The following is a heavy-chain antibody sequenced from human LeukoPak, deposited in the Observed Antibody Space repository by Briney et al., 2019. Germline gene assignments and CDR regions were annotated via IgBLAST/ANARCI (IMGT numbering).Heavy chain of an antibody. V-gene: IGHV1-8*03. CDR1: GYTFTSYD. Sequence: ASVKVSCKASGYTFTSYDINWVRQATGQGLEWMGWMNPNSGKTGYAQKFQGRVTITRNTSISTAYMELSSLRSEDTAVYYCARFRQLAYYYYYMGVWGKGTTVTVSS. CDR3: ARFRQLAYYYYYMGV. D-gene: IGHD6-6*01. CDR2: MNPNSGKT. J-gene: IGHJ6*03.